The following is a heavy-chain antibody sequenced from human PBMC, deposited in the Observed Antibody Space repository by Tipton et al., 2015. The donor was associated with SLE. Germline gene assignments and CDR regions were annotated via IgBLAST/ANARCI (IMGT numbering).Heavy chain of an antibody. J-gene: IGHJ4*02. Sequence: QLVQSGGGLVQPGGSLRLSCAASGFTFSSYVMSWVRQAPGKGLEWVSAISGSGGSTYYADSVKGRFTISRDNSKNTLYLQMNSLRAEDTAVYYCAKDFGRAPRPSSSWLFYDWGQGTRVTVSS. V-gene: IGHV3-23*04. CDR2: ISGSGGST. D-gene: IGHD3-16*01. CDR1: GFTFSSYV. CDR3: AKDFGRAPRPSSSWLFYD.